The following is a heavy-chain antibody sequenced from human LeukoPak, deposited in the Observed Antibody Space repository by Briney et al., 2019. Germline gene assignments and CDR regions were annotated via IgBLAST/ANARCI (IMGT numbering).Heavy chain of an antibody. D-gene: IGHD3-9*01. CDR3: ARDPVLRYFDWSRTCCYYGMDV. V-gene: IGHV4-31*03. Sequence: SQTLSLTCTDSGGSISSGGYYWSWIRQHPGKGLEWIGYIYYSGSTYYNPSLKSRVTISVDTSKNQFSLKLSSVTAADTAVYYCARDPVLRYFDWSRTCCYYGMDVWGQGTTVTVSS. J-gene: IGHJ6*02. CDR2: IYYSGST. CDR1: GGSISSGGYY.